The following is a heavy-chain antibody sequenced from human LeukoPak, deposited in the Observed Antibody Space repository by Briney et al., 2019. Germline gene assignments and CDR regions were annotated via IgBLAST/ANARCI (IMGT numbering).Heavy chain of an antibody. CDR3: ARFYCGGDCYFYFDY. D-gene: IGHD2-21*02. CDR2: ISYDGSDK. J-gene: IGHJ4*02. Sequence: AGRSLRLSCAASGFTFSDYAMNWVRQAPGKGLEWVAVISYDGSDKYYADSVKGRFTISIDNSKNTLYLQMNSLRAEDTAMYYCARFYCGGDCYFYFDYWGQGTLVTVSS. CDR1: GFTFSDYA. V-gene: IGHV3-30*04.